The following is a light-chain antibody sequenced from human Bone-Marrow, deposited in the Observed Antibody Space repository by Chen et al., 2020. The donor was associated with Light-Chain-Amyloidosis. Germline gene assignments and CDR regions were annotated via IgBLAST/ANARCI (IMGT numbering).Light chain of an antibody. CDR2: DYS. V-gene: IGLV3-21*02. Sequence: SYVLTQPSSVSVAPVQTATIVCGGNNIGSTSVHWYQQTPGQAPLLVVYDYSDRPSGIPERLSGSNSGNTATLTISRVEAGDEADYYCQVWDRSSDRPVFGGGTKLTVL. CDR1: NIGSTS. CDR3: QVWDRSSDRPV. J-gene: IGLJ3*02.